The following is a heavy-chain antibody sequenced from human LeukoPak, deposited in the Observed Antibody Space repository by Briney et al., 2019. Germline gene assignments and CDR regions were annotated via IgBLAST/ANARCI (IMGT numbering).Heavy chain of an antibody. Sequence: SVKVSCKASGGTFSSYAISWVRQAPGQGLEWMGGIIPIFGTANYAQKFQGRVTITADKSTSTAYMELSSLRSEDTAVYYCARGYDSSGTFDYWGQGTLVTVSS. D-gene: IGHD3-22*01. CDR2: IIPIFGTA. J-gene: IGHJ4*02. V-gene: IGHV1-69*06. CDR1: GGTFSSYA. CDR3: ARGYDSSGTFDY.